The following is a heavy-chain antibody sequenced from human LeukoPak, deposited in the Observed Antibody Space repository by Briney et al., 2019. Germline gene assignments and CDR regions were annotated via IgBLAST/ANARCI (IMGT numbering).Heavy chain of an antibody. CDR2: ISGSGAST. Sequence: GGSLRLSCAASGFSFSSYAMSWVRQAPGKGPEWVSAISGSGASTYYADSVKGRFTISRDNSKNTLYLQMNSLRADDTAEYYCAKRGYCTNGVCYSNSGMDAWGQGTTVTVSS. V-gene: IGHV3-23*01. D-gene: IGHD2-8*01. J-gene: IGHJ6*02. CDR3: AKRGYCTNGVCYSNSGMDA. CDR1: GFSFSSYA.